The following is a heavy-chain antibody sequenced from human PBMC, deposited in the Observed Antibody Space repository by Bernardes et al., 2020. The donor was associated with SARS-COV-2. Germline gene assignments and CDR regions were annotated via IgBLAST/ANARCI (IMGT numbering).Heavy chain of an antibody. D-gene: IGHD2-2*01. CDR1: GFTFSSYD. CDR2: IGTAGDT. J-gene: IGHJ5*02. Sequence: SLRLSCAASGFTFSSYDMHWVRQATGKGLEWVSAIGTAGDTYYPGSVKGRFTISRENAKNSLYLQMNSLRAGDTAVYYCARGEGYCSSTSCQGNWFDPWGQGTLVTVSS. CDR3: ARGEGYCSSTSCQGNWFDP. V-gene: IGHV3-13*04.